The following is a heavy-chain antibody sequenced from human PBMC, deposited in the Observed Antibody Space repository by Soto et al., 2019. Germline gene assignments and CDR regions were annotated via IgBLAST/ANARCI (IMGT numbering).Heavy chain of an antibody. CDR3: ARAGSYRYFDY. CDR1: GGSVSSGGYY. D-gene: IGHD3-10*01. Sequence: QVQLQESGPGLVKPSETLSLTCSVSGGSVSSGGYYWSWIRQPPGKGLEWIGCIYYSGSTDYNPSFKSRVTMSLDKSKNQFSLKLNSVTAADTAVYFCARAGSYRYFDYWGQGTLVTVSS. V-gene: IGHV4-61*08. J-gene: IGHJ4*02. CDR2: IYYSGST.